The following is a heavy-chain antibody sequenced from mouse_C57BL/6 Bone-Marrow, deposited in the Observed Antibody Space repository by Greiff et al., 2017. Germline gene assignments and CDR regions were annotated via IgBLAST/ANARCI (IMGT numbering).Heavy chain of an antibody. Sequence: VQLQQPGAELVKPGASVKLSCKASGYTFTSYWMHWVKQRPGRGLEWIGRIDPGSGGTNYNEKFKGKATLTADKSSSTAYMQLSSLTSEDSAVYFGARSKNWDSWFAYWGQGTLVTVSA. V-gene: IGHV1-62-3*01. D-gene: IGHD4-1*01. CDR2: IDPGSGGT. CDR3: ARSKNWDSWFAY. J-gene: IGHJ3*01. CDR1: GYTFTSYW.